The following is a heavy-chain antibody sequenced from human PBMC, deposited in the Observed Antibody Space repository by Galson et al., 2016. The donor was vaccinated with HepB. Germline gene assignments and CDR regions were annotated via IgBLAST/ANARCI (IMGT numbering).Heavy chain of an antibody. CDR2: SSTKGDT. CDR3: ARDWSREMPTITDF. Sequence: SVKVSCKASGYNFMNYGISWVRQAPGQGPEWMGWSSTKGDTNYAQRFQDRVTMTTDTSTSTAYMELRSLRSDDTALYYCARDWSREMPTITDFWGQGTLVTV. D-gene: IGHD5-24*01. V-gene: IGHV1-18*04. J-gene: IGHJ4*02. CDR1: GYNFMNYG.